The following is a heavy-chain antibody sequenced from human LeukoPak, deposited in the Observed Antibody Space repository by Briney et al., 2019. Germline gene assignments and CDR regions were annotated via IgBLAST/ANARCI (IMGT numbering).Heavy chain of an antibody. V-gene: IGHV3-53*01. J-gene: IGHJ4*02. CDR3: VRGAGGGDY. Sequence: GGSLRLSCAASGFTVSSNYMSWVRQAPGKGLEWVSVIYSGGTTYYSDSVRGRFTISRDNSKNTLYLQMNSLTADDTAVYYCVRGAGGGDYWGQGTLVTVSS. D-gene: IGHD6-19*01. CDR1: GFTVSSNY. CDR2: IYSGGTT.